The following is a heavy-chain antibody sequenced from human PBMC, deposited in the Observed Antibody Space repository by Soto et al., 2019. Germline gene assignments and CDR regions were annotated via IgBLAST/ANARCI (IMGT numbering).Heavy chain of an antibody. CDR1: GDSINSNSYY. CDR2: MYYSGRA. V-gene: IGHV4-39*01. D-gene: IGHD2-15*01. CDR3: ASHCSGGSCHSDY. Sequence: QLQLQESGPRLVKPSETLSLTCSVSGDSINSNSYYWSWVRQPPGKGLEWIGNMYYSGRAYYNVSLDSRVAITVNTYKYQLSLYLSSVTAADTAGYYCASHCSGGSCHSDYWGQGTLVTVSS. J-gene: IGHJ4*02.